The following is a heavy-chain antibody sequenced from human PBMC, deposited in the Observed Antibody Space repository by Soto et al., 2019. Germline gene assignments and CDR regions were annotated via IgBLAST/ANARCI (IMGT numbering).Heavy chain of an antibody. CDR2: ISWNSGSI. J-gene: IGHJ5*02. CDR1: GFTFDDYA. CDR3: AKDESSGWSRSNWFDP. Sequence: EVQLVESGGGLVQPGRSLRLSCAASGFTFDDYAMHWVRQAPGKGLEWVSGISWNSGSIGYADSVKGRFTISRDNAKNSLYLQMNSLRAEDTALYYCAKDESSGWSRSNWFDPWGQGTLVTVSS. D-gene: IGHD6-19*01. V-gene: IGHV3-9*01.